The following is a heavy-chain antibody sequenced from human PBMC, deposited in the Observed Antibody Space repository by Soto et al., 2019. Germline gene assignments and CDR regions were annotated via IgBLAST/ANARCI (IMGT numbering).Heavy chain of an antibody. CDR3: MVVPTTGTEDATDI. Sequence: GGSLRLSCAASGFTFSDHYMDWVRQAPGKGLEWVGRSRNKANSYTTAYAASVKGRFIISRDDPKNSVYLQMNTLKTDDMVVYFCMVVPTTGTEDATDIWGQGTMVTVSS. CDR1: GFTFSDHY. J-gene: IGHJ3*02. V-gene: IGHV3-72*01. D-gene: IGHD2-21*01. CDR2: SRNKANSYTT.